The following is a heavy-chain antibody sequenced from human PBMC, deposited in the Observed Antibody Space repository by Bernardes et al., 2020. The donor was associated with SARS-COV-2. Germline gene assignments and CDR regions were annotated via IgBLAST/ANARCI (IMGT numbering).Heavy chain of an antibody. D-gene: IGHD1-26*01. V-gene: IGHV3-30*03. Sequence: GGSLRLSCTASGFTFRSHGMHWVRRAPGKGLEWVAIISHDGTSSHYADSVGGRFTISRDNSQNTLYLQMNSLTTEDTAVYFCARGCPGATFCYYSDYWGQGALVTVSS. CDR2: ISHDGTSS. CDR3: ARGCPGATFCYYSDY. CDR1: GFTFRSHG. J-gene: IGHJ4*02.